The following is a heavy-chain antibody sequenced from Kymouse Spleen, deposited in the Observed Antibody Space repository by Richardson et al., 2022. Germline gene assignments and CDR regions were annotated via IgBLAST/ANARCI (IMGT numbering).Heavy chain of an antibody. CDR1: GFTFSSYG. D-gene: IGHD3-9*01. V-gene: IGHV3-33*01. CDR3: AREDFDWFPEDY. J-gene: IGHJ4*02. Sequence: QVQLVESGGGVVQPGRSLRLSCAASGFTFSSYGMHWVRQAPGKGLEWVAVIWYDGSNKYYADSVKGRFTISRDNSKNTLYLQMNSLRAEDTAVYYCAREDFDWFPEDYWGQGTLVTVSS. CDR2: IWYDGSNK.